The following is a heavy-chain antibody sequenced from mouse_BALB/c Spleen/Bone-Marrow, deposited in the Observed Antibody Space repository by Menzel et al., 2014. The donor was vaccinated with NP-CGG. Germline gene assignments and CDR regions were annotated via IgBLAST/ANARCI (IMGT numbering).Heavy chain of an antibody. CDR1: GFNFNDTY. J-gene: IGHJ2*01. CDR3: ASYVYGDYFDY. CDR2: IDPANDTI. V-gene: IGHV14-3*02. D-gene: IGHD2-2*01. Sequence: LEECGAELVKPGASVNLSCTASGFNFNDTYIHWVRQRPEQGLEWIGGIDPANDTIKYAPKLQGKSIITADTSSKTAYLQLSSLTSEDTAVYYCASYVYGDYFDYWGQGTTLTVAS.